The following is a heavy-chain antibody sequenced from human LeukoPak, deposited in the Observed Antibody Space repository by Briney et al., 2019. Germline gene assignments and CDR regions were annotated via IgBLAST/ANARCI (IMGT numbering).Heavy chain of an antibody. V-gene: IGHV1-69*05. CDR1: GGTFSSYA. Sequence: SVKVSCKASGGTFSSYAISWVRQDPGQGLEWVGGIIPIFGTANYAQKFQGRVTITMHESTSTAYMELSSLRSEDTAVYYCARERTPGYSSAWYYWGQETLVTVSS. J-gene: IGHJ4*02. CDR3: ARERTPGYSSAWYY. CDR2: IIPIFGTA. D-gene: IGHD6-19*01.